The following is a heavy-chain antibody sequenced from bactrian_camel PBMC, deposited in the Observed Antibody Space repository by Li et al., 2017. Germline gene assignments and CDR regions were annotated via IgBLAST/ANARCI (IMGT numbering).Heavy chain of an antibody. J-gene: IGHJ4*01. CDR2: FGYGDTT. D-gene: IGHD2*01. CDR1: GFTFSIYA. Sequence: VQLVESGGGLVQPGGSLRLSCAASGFTFSIYAIAWVRQAPGKEREGVAAFGYGDTTRYADSVKGRFTFSRDNAKSTLYLQMDSLKPEDTAVYYCVRDPSNSGSWRASGQGTQVTVS. V-gene: IGHV3S42*01.